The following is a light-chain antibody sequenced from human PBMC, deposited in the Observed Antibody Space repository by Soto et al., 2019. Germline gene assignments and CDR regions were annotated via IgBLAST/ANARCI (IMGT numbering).Light chain of an antibody. V-gene: IGKV3-20*01. CDR1: QSVSSSY. Sequence: EIVLTQSPGTLSLSSGERATLSCRASQSVSSSYLAWYQQKPGQAPRLLVYATSSRATGIPDRFSGSGSGTDFTLTINRLEPDDFAVYYCQHYGDSVWTFGQGTKVEI. CDR2: ATS. CDR3: QHYGDSVWT. J-gene: IGKJ1*01.